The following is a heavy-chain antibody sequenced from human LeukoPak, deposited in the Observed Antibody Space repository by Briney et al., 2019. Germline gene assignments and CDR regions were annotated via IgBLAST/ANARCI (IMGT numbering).Heavy chain of an antibody. J-gene: IGHJ4*02. Sequence: GGSLRLSCAASGFTFSSYGMHWVRQAPGKGLEWVAVISYDGSNKYYADSVKGRFTISRDNSKNSLYLQMNSLRTEDTALYYCAKDISAQHGGFDYWGQGTLVTVSS. V-gene: IGHV3-30*18. CDR3: AKDISAQHGGFDY. CDR2: ISYDGSNK. D-gene: IGHD2-2*01. CDR1: GFTFSSYG.